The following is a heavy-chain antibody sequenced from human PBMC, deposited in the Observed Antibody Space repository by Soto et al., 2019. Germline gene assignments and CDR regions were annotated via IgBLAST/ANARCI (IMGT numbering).Heavy chain of an antibody. D-gene: IGHD3-9*01. CDR1: GYTFTAFH. Sequence: VQLVQSGAEVKKPGASVKVSCKASGYTFTAFHIHWFRQAPGQGLQWMGVFNHSNGANEYVQQFQCIVTQTSDTPPSTVYIELISLCSADASTYDCARGLTAYDIFSSDIMGYFLGQGTQVTVSS. V-gene: IGHV1-46*03. CDR3: ARGLTAYDIFSSDIMGYF. J-gene: IGHJ4*02. CDR2: FNHSNGAN.